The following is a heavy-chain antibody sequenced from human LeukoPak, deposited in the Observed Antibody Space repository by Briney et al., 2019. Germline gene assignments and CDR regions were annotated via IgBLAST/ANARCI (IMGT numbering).Heavy chain of an antibody. V-gene: IGHV4-39*07. J-gene: IGHJ4*02. CDR3: ARVGSSGNYYFDY. D-gene: IGHD6-19*01. Sequence: PSETLSLTCTVSGGSISSSSYYWGWIRQPPGKGLEWIGSIYYSGSTYYNPSLKSRVPISVDTSKNQFSLKLSSVAAADTALYYCARVGSSGNYYFDYWGQGILVTVSS. CDR2: IYYSGST. CDR1: GGSISSSSYY.